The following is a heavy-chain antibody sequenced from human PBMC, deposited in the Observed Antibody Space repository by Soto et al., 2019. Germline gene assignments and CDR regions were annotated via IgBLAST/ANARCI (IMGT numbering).Heavy chain of an antibody. CDR2: IIPIFGTA. D-gene: IGHD2-21*02. V-gene: IGHV1-69*12. J-gene: IGHJ4*02. Sequence: QVQLVQSGAEVKKPGSSVKVSCKASGGTFSSYAISWVRQAPGQGLEWMGGIIPIFGTANYAQKFQGRVTITADECTSTAYMELSSLRSEDTAVYYCAGAYCGGDCYTARTYYFDYWGQGTLVTVSS. CDR3: AGAYCGGDCYTARTYYFDY. CDR1: GGTFSSYA.